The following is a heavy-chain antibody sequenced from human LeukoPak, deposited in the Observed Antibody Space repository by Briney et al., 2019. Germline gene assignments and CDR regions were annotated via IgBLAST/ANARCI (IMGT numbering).Heavy chain of an antibody. CDR1: GFTFSSYG. Sequence: PGGSLRLSCAASGFTFSSYGMHWVRQAPGKGLEWVAFIRYDGSNKYYADSVKGRFTISGDNSKNTLYLQMNSLRAEDTAVYYCAKGPDSSGWFFTYYFDYWGQGTLVTVSS. D-gene: IGHD6-19*01. J-gene: IGHJ4*02. CDR3: AKGPDSSGWFFTYYFDY. CDR2: IRYDGSNK. V-gene: IGHV3-30*02.